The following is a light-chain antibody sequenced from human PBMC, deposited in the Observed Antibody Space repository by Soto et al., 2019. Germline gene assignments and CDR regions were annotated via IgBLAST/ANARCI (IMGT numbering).Light chain of an antibody. CDR3: SSDTISSALGYV. J-gene: IGLJ1*01. CDR1: SSDVGGYNY. Sequence: QSVLTQPASVSGSPGQSITISCTGTSSDVGGYNYVSWYKQHPGKAPKLMIHDVSNQPSGVSNRFSVSKSGNTASLTISGLQAEDEAVYYCSSDTISSALGYVFGTGTNVTVL. V-gene: IGLV2-14*01. CDR2: DVS.